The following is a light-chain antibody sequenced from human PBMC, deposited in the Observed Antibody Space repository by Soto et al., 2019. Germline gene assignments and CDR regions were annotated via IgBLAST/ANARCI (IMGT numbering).Light chain of an antibody. CDR1: NSNIGAGSD. J-gene: IGLJ2*01. V-gene: IGLV1-40*01. Sequence: QSALTQPPSVSGAPGQRVTISCTGSNSNIGAGSDVHWYQQLPGTAPKLLIYANSNRPSGVPDRFSGSKSGTSASLAITGLQAEDEADYYCQSYDSSLSGYVVFGGGTKLTVL. CDR3: QSYDSSLSGYVV. CDR2: ANS.